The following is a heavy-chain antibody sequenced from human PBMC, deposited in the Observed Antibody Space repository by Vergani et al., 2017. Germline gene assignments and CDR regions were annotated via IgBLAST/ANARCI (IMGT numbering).Heavy chain of an antibody. J-gene: IGHJ3*02. CDR2: INHSGST. CDR1: GGSFSGYY. CDR3: ARGGEQWLVNDDAFDI. V-gene: IGHV4-34*01. Sequence: QVQLQQWGAGLLKPSETLSLTCAVYGGSFSGYYWSWIRQPPGQGLEWIGEINHSGSTNYNPSLKSRVTISVDTSKNQFSLKLSSVTAADTAVYYCARGGEQWLVNDDAFDIWGQGTMVTVSS. D-gene: IGHD6-19*01.